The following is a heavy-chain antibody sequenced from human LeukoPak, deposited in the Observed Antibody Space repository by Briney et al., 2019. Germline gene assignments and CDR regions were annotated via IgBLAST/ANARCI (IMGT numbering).Heavy chain of an antibody. V-gene: IGHV1-2*02. CDR2: INPNSGGT. D-gene: IGHD2-2*01. CDR1: GYTFTGYY. J-gene: IGHJ4*02. CDR3: ARDLGLGSTSMHNRFDY. Sequence: GASVKVSCKASGYTFTGYYMHWVRQAPGQGLEWMGWINPNSGGTNYAQKFQGRVTMTRDTSISTAYMELSRLRSDDTAVYYCARDLGLGSTSMHNRFDYWGQGTLVTVSS.